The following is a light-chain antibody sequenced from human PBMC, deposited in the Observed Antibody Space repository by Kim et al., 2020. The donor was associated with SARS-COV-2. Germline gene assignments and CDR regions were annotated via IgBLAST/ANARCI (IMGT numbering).Light chain of an antibody. J-gene: IGLJ2*01. CDR2: EDS. Sequence: SVSPGQTASITCSGDKLGDKYACWYQQKPGQSPLLVIYEDSKRPSGIPERFSGSNSGNTATLTISGTQAMDEADYYCRAWDTSIVVFGGGTQLTVL. V-gene: IGLV3-1*01. CDR3: RAWDTSIVV. CDR1: KLGDKY.